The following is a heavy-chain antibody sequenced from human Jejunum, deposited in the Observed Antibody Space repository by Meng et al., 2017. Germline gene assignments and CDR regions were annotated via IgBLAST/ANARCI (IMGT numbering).Heavy chain of an antibody. CDR1: GFTFSSYA. Sequence: GESLKISCAGSGFTFSSYAMTWVRQAPGKGLEWVSGISGSGGSTYYADSVKGRCTISRDNSKNTLYLQMNSLRAEDAAVYYCARDYESIYYYYGMDVWGQGTTVTGAS. CDR2: ISGSGGST. D-gene: IGHD4-17*01. J-gene: IGHJ6*02. CDR3: ARDYESIYYYYGMDV. V-gene: IGHV3-23*01.